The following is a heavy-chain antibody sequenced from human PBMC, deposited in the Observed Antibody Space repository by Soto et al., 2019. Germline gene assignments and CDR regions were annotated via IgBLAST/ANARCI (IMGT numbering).Heavy chain of an antibody. V-gene: IGHV3-23*01. J-gene: IGHJ5*02. Sequence: GGSLRLSCAASGFTFSSYAMSWVRQAPGKGLEWVSAISGSGGSTYYADSVKGRFTISRDNSKNTLYLQMNSLRAEDTAVYYCAKVGYSSSWYGEYNWFDPWGQGTLVTVSS. CDR1: GFTFSSYA. CDR3: AKVGYSSSWYGEYNWFDP. CDR2: ISGSGGST. D-gene: IGHD6-13*01.